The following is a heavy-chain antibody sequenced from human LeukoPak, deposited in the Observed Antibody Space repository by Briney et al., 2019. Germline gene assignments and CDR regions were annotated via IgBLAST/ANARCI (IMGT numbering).Heavy chain of an antibody. CDR3: VRAVDTDFAFDI. Sequence: ASVKVSCKTSGYTFNDYFMHWVRQAPGQGLEWMGWINPNSGSTKHAQRFQGRVTMTRDTSISTAYMEVSRLRSDDSAVYYCVRAVDTDFAFDIWGQGTMVTVSS. D-gene: IGHD5-18*01. CDR2: INPNSGST. V-gene: IGHV1-2*02. CDR1: GYTFNDYF. J-gene: IGHJ3*02.